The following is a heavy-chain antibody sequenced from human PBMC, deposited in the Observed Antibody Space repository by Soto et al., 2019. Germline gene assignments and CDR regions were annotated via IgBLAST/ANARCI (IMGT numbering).Heavy chain of an antibody. V-gene: IGHV1-18*01. CDR2: ISAYNGKT. J-gene: IGHJ4*02. Sequence: GASVKVSCKASGYTFTSYGISWVRQAPGQGLEWMGWISAYNGKTNYAQKLQGRVTMTTDTSTSTAYMELRSLRSDDTAVYYCARLPVRDSSWSHPDYWGQGTQVTVSS. CDR1: GYTFTSYG. D-gene: IGHD6-13*01. CDR3: ARLPVRDSSWSHPDY.